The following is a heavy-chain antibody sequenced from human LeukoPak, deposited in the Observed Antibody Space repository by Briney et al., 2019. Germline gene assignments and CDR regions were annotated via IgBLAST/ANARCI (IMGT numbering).Heavy chain of an antibody. D-gene: IGHD5-12*01. CDR3: ARAGFDRGYDRYYYYGMDV. J-gene: IGHJ6*02. Sequence: SGTLSLTCTVSGGSISSYYWSWIRQPPGKGLEWIGYIYYSGSTNYNPSLKSRVTISVDTSKNQFSLKLSSVTAADTAVYYCARAGFDRGYDRYYYYGMDVWGQGTTVTVSS. CDR2: IYYSGST. CDR1: GGSISSYY. V-gene: IGHV4-59*01.